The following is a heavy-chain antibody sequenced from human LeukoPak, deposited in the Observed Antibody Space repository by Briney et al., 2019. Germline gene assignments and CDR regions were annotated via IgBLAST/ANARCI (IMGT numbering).Heavy chain of an antibody. Sequence: GASVKVSCKASGYTFISYNISWVRQAPGQGLEWMGWISPYSGATNSVQRLQGRLTMTSDTSTSTAFMELRDLKSDDTAVYYCASAAFDIWGQGTMVTVSS. CDR1: GYTFISYN. V-gene: IGHV1-18*01. J-gene: IGHJ3*02. CDR2: ISPYSGAT. CDR3: ASAAFDI.